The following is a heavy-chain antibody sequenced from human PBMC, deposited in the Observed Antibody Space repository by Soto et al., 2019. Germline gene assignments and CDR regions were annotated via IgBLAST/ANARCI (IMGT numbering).Heavy chain of an antibody. CDR1: GGTFSSYA. Sequence: QVQLVQSGAEVKKPGSSVKVSCKASGGTFSSYAISWVRQAPGHGLEWMGGIIPIFGTANYAQKFQGRVTITADKSTSTAYMELSSLRSEDTAVYYCARGIRGYSSSWYDGYYFDYWGQGTLVTVSS. CDR2: IIPIFGTA. D-gene: IGHD6-13*01. V-gene: IGHV1-69*06. J-gene: IGHJ4*02. CDR3: ARGIRGYSSSWYDGYYFDY.